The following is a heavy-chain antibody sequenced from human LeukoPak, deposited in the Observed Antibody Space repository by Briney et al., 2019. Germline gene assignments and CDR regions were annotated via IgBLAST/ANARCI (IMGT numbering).Heavy chain of an antibody. CDR3: ARHLSGYAWGSFDY. D-gene: IGHD5-12*01. J-gene: IGHJ4*02. CDR2: IYYSGST. V-gene: IGHV4-59*01. Sequence: SETLSLTCTVSGGSISSYYWSWIRQPRGKGLEWIGYIYYSGSTNYNPSLKSRVTISVDTSKNQFSLKLSSVTAADTAVYFCARHLSGYAWGSFDYWGQGALVTVSS. CDR1: GGSISSYY.